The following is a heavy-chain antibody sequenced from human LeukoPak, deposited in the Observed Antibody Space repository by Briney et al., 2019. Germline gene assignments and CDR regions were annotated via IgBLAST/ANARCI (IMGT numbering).Heavy chain of an antibody. V-gene: IGHV5-51*01. Sequence: GESLKISCKGSGYSFTTYWVGWVRQMPGEGLEWMGLFNPGNSDTRYSPSVQGQVTISADRSITTAYLQWSSLKASDTAMYYCARHPGPNKAIDYWGQGTLATVSS. CDR2: FNPGNSDT. CDR3: ARHPGPNKAIDY. J-gene: IGHJ4*02. CDR1: GYSFTTYW. D-gene: IGHD1/OR15-1a*01.